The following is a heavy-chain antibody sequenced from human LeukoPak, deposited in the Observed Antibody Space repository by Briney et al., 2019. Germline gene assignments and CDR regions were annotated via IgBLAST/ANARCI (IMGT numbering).Heavy chain of an antibody. J-gene: IGHJ3*02. CDR2: ISGGGDNT. CDR1: GLTFSSYA. V-gene: IGHV3-23*01. Sequence: GGSLRLSCAASGLTFSSYAMSWVRQAPEKGLEWVSAISGGGDNTFYADSVKGRFTISRDNSKNTLYLQMNSLRAEDTTVYYCAKDRLTLDAFDIWGQGTVVTVSS. CDR3: AKDRLTLDAFDI.